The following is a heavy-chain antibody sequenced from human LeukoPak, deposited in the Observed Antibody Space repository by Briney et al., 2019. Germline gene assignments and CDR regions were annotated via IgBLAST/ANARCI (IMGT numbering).Heavy chain of an antibody. CDR3: AKDYDYVWGSYRYFDY. D-gene: IGHD3-16*02. V-gene: IGHV3-30*02. CDR1: GFTFSSYG. J-gene: IGHJ4*02. Sequence: GGSLRLSCAASGFTFSSYGMHWVRQAPGKGLEWVAFIRYDGSNKYYADSVKGRFTISRDNSKNTLYLQMNSLRAEDTAVYYCAKDYDYVWGSYRYFDYWGQGTLVTVSS. CDR2: IRYDGSNK.